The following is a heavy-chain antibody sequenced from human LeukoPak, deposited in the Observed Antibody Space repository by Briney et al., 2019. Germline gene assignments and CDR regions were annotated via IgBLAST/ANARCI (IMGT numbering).Heavy chain of an antibody. J-gene: IGHJ5*01. D-gene: IGHD3-22*01. V-gene: IGHV3-23*01. CDR1: GFTFSIYA. Sequence: GGSLRLSCAASGFTFSIYAMSWVRQAPGKGLEWVASMCGTAGCTFYPDSVKGRFTISRDNSKNVLYLRMNSLTAEDTAIYYCAKDRPNFHENSGHYYRRDGDSWGQGTLVTVSS. CDR2: MCGTAGCT. CDR3: AKDRPNFHENSGHYYRRDGDS.